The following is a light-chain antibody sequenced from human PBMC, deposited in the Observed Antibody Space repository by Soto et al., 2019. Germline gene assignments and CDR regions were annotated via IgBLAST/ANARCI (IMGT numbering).Light chain of an antibody. Sequence: EVVLTQSPGTLSLSPGERATLSCRAGQSVNSNYLAWYQQKPGQAPRLLIYGASTRATGIPARFSGSGSGTEFTLTISRLEPEDFAVYYCQQYGTSPFTFGGGTKVDIK. V-gene: IGKV3-20*01. CDR1: QSVNSNY. CDR2: GAS. J-gene: IGKJ4*01. CDR3: QQYGTSPFT.